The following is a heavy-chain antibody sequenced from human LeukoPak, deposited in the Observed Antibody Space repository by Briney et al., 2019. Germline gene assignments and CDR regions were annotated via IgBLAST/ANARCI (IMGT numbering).Heavy chain of an antibody. CDR1: GYTFTSYA. D-gene: IGHD6-19*01. Sequence: VSVKVSCKASGYTFTSYAMHWVRQAPGQRLEWMGWINAGNGNTKYSQEFQGRVTITRDTSASTAYMELSSLRSEDMAVYYCARDPSSGWYGYFDYWGQGTLVTVSS. V-gene: IGHV1-3*03. J-gene: IGHJ4*02. CDR2: INAGNGNT. CDR3: ARDPSSGWYGYFDY.